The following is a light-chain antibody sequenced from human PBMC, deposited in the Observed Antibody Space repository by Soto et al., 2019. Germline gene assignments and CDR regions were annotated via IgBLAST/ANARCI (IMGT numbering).Light chain of an antibody. CDR2: DAS. Sequence: EIVMAQSPATLSVSPGERATLSCRASQSVASSHLAWYRQKPGQTPRLLIYDASSRATGIPDRISGSGSGTDFTLTISRLEPEDFAVYYCQQYGSAPFTFGPGTKVDIK. J-gene: IGKJ3*01. CDR3: QQYGSAPFT. CDR1: QSVASSH. V-gene: IGKV3-20*01.